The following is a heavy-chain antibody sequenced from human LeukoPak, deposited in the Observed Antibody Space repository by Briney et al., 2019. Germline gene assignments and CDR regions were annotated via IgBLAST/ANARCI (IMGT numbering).Heavy chain of an antibody. CDR1: GGSISSNSYY. D-gene: IGHD6-19*01. CDR3: ARGDGWSFDY. CDR2: IYYSGST. V-gene: IGHV4-39*01. J-gene: IGHJ4*02. Sequence: KPSETLSLTCTVSGGSISSNSYYWGWIRQPPGKGLEWVGSIYYSGSTYYNPSLKSRVTISVDMSKNQFSLKLSSVTAADTAVYYCARGDGWSFDYWGQGTLVTVSS.